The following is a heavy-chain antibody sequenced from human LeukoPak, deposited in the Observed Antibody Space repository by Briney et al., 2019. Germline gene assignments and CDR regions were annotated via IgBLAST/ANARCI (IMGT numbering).Heavy chain of an antibody. CDR3: ARDKEEDDFWNGYYNPALDDY. V-gene: IGHV3-48*01. Sequence: QPGGSLRLSCAASGFTFSSYSMNWVRQAPGKGLEWVSYISSSSSTIYYADSVKGRFTISRDNAKNSLHLQMNSLRAEDTAVYYCARDKEEDDFWNGYYNPALDDYWGQGTLVTVSS. D-gene: IGHD3-3*01. J-gene: IGHJ4*02. CDR2: ISSSSSTI. CDR1: GFTFSSYS.